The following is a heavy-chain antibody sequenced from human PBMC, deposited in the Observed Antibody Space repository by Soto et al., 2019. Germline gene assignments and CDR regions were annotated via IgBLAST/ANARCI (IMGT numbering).Heavy chain of an antibody. Sequence: QVQLQESGPGLVKPSQTLSLTCTVSGGSISTVDYWWSWIRQSPDMGLEWIGHIYDGGRTYNNPSLASRVTLSVDPSKRQLSLTLSSVSAADTAVYYCARGPSGAKVDSWGQGTLVTVSS. CDR2: IYDGGRT. CDR1: GGSISTVDYW. CDR3: ARGPSGAKVDS. J-gene: IGHJ4*02. D-gene: IGHD3-16*01. V-gene: IGHV4-30-4*01.